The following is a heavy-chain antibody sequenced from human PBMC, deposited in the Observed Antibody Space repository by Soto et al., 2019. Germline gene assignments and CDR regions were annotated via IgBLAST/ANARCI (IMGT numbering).Heavy chain of an antibody. D-gene: IGHD2-2*02. CDR1: GDSITSDDYY. J-gene: IGHJ4*02. CDR3: TGAIIPAAINH. V-gene: IGHV4-30-4*01. CDR2: IYHTGST. Sequence: SETLSLTCTVSGDSITSDDYYWSWIRQPPGKGLEWIGYIYHTGSTYYNPSLQSRLTISLDTSENQFSLRLSSVTAADTAVYYCTGAIIPAAINHWGQGTLVTVSS.